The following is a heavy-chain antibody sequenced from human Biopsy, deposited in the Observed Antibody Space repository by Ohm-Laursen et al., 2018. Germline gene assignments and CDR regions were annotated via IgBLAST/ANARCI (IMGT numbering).Heavy chain of an antibody. V-gene: IGHV4-34*01. J-gene: IGHJ4*02. Sequence: TLTLTCTFSGFSLSTSGMCVSWTRQPPGKGLEWIGEMNHGGSTNYNSSLKSRVTISVDTSKNQFSLKLNSVTAADTAVYYCARGSNWNDWSFDYWGQGTVVTVPS. D-gene: IGHD1-20*01. CDR3: ARGSNWNDWSFDY. CDR1: GFSLSTSGMC. CDR2: MNHGGST.